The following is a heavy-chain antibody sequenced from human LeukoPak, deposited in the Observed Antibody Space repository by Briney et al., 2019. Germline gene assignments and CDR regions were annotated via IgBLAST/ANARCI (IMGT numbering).Heavy chain of an antibody. J-gene: IGHJ4*02. D-gene: IGHD6-13*01. Sequence: PGGSLRLSCAASGFTVSSNFMSWVRQAPGKGLEWVSLIYSGGSTYYADSAKGRFTISRDNSKNTLYLQMNSLRAEDTAVYYCARDAAAQQLVHYFDYWGQGTLVTVSS. CDR1: GFTVSSNF. CDR3: ARDAAAQQLVHYFDY. V-gene: IGHV3-53*01. CDR2: IYSGGST.